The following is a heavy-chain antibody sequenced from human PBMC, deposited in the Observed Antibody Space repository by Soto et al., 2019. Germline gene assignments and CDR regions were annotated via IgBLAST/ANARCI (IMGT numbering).Heavy chain of an antibody. J-gene: IGHJ4*02. CDR3: VRGGDILTGYYTLDY. V-gene: IGHV3-11*05. Sequence: QVQLVESGGGLVKPGGSLRLSCAASGFTFSDYYMNWIRQAPGKGLEWVSYISSGSRYTTYADSVKGRFTISRDNAKNSLYLQMNSLRAEDTAVYYCVRGGDILTGYYTLDYWGQGTLVTVSS. CDR2: ISSGSRYT. CDR1: GFTFSDYY. D-gene: IGHD3-9*01.